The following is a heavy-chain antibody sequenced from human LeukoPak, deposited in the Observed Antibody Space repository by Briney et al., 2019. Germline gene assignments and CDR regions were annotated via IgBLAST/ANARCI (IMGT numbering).Heavy chain of an antibody. CDR2: IIPKTGIP. Sequence: SVKVSCKASGCTFSSYAISWVRQAPGQGLEWMGRIIPKTGIPTYAQKFKGRVTITVDKSTSTGYIEMSRLRSEDTAVYYCARDGPVINSGYTYGPNNYWGQGTLVTVSS. CDR3: ARDGPVINSGYTYGPNNY. CDR1: GCTFSSYA. D-gene: IGHD5-18*01. V-gene: IGHV1-69*04. J-gene: IGHJ4*02.